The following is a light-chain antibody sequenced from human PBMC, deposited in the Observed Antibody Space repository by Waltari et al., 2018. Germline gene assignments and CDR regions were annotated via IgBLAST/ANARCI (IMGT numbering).Light chain of an antibody. CDR1: HSVSSRY. V-gene: IGKV3-20*01. CDR3: QQYGSTPWT. Sequence: ENVLTQSPSTLSLSPGERVTLSCRASHSVSSRYLAWYQQKPGQAPRLLIYGAMNRATGIPDRSSGSGLATDFTFTISRLEPEDSAVYYYQQYGSTPWTFGQGTKVEIK. CDR2: GAM. J-gene: IGKJ1*01.